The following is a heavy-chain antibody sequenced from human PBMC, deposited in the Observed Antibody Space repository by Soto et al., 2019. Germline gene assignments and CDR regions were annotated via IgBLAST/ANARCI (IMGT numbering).Heavy chain of an antibody. Sequence: SGPTLVNPTQTLTLTCTFSGFSLSTTAMCVSWIRQPPGKALEWLARIDWDDDKYYNTSLKTRLTISKDTSKNQVVLTVTNMDPVDTATYCCAQIQHGSDSFDYWGPGTLVTVSS. V-gene: IGHV2-70*11. CDR3: AQIQHGSDSFDY. D-gene: IGHD2-21*02. CDR2: IDWDDDK. J-gene: IGHJ4*02. CDR1: GFSLSTTAMC.